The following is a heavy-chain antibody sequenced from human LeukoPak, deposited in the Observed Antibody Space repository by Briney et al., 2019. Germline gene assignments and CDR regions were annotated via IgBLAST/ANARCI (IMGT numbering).Heavy chain of an antibody. CDR2: IYYSGST. CDR3: ARSDFWSACYNY. CDR1: GGSISSYN. D-gene: IGHD3-3*01. Sequence: SETLSLTCTVSGGSISSYNWSWIRQPPGKGLEWIGYIYYSGSTNYNPSLKSRVTMSVDTSKNQFSLKLSSVTAADTAVYYCARSDFWSACYNYWGQGTLVTVSS. V-gene: IGHV4-59*12. J-gene: IGHJ4*02.